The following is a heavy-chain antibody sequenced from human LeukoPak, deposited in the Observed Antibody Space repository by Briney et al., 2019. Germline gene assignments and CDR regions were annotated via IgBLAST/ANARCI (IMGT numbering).Heavy chain of an antibody. CDR1: GFTFSNYA. V-gene: IGHV3-23*01. CDR3: ARVATINPTDY. J-gene: IGHJ4*02. D-gene: IGHD5-24*01. Sequence: GESLRLSCAASGFTFSNYAMTWVRQAPGKGLEWVSSIRGSGGGTYYADSVKGRLAISRDNSKNTLYLQMNSLRAEDTAVYYCARVATINPTDYWGQGTLVTVSS. CDR2: IRGSGGGT.